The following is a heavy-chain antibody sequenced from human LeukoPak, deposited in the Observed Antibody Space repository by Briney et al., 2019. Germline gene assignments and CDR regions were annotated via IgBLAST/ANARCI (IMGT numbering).Heavy chain of an antibody. J-gene: IGHJ6*02. CDR3: ARTGIAVAGTHSYYYNYGMDV. CDR2: IWSDGSNK. Sequence: GGSLRLSCAASGFTFSSYGMHWVRQTPGKGLEWVAVIWSDGSNKYYADSVKGRFTISRDNSKNTLYLQMNSLRAEDTAVYYCARTGIAVAGTHSYYYNYGMDVWGHGTTVTVSS. V-gene: IGHV3-33*01. CDR1: GFTFSSYG. D-gene: IGHD6-19*01.